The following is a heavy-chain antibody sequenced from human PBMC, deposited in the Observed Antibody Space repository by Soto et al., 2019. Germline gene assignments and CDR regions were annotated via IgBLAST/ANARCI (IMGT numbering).Heavy chain of an antibody. CDR3: ARDLWTY. CDR2: ISSNSRTM. D-gene: IGHD3-3*01. V-gene: IGHV3-48*02. J-gene: IGHJ4*02. Sequence: QPGGSLRLSCAASGFTFSSYSMKWVRQAPGKGLEWVSYISSNSRTMFYADSVKGRFTISRDNAKNSLYLQMSSLRDEDTAVYYCARDLWTYWGQGPLVTVSS. CDR1: GFTFSSYS.